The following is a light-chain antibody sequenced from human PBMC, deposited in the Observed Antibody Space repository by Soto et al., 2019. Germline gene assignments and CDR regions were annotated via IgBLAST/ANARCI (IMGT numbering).Light chain of an antibody. CDR1: QSVISY. V-gene: IGKV3-15*01. Sequence: EVVMTQSPVTLSVSPGEGATLSCRASQSVISYLAWYQQKPGQAPRLLIYGASTRATDVPARFSGSGSVTEFTLTISSLQPEDFGVYYCQQYNNWPWLTFGGGTKVEI. CDR2: GAS. CDR3: QQYNNWPWLT. J-gene: IGKJ4*01.